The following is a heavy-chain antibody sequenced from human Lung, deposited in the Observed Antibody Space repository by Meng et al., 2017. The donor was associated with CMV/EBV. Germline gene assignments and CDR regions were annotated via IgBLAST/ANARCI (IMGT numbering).Heavy chain of an antibody. D-gene: IGHD2-2*01. CDR2: MDYRGST. J-gene: IGHJ4*02. CDR1: GDSISSGEYF. V-gene: IGHV4-30-4*01. Sequence: QVQLQESGPGLVKPSQILSLTGTVSGDSISSGEYFWSWIRQPPGKGLEWIGYMDYRGSTFYNPSLKSRVTISVDTSKNQFSLKLSSVTAADTAVYFCARGELLWDYWGQGTLVTVSS. CDR3: ARGELLWDY.